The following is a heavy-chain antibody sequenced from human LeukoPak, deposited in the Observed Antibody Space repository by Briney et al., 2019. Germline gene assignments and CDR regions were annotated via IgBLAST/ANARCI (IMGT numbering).Heavy chain of an antibody. V-gene: IGHV4-34*01. D-gene: IGHD2-2*01. CDR2: INHSGST. CDR3: ARMYPLYYMDV. Sequence: PSEALSLTCAVYGGSFSGYYWSWLRQPPGKGLEWIGEINHSGSTYYNPSLKSRVTISVDTSKNQFSLKLSSVTAADTAVYYCARMYPLYYMDVWGKGTTVTVSS. CDR1: GGSFSGYY. J-gene: IGHJ6*03.